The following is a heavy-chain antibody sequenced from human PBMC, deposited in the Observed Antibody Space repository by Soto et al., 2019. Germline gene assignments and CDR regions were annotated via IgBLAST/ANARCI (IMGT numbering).Heavy chain of an antibody. J-gene: IGHJ3*02. D-gene: IGHD3-22*01. CDR3: ERGVGLVVPGDAFDI. Sequence: GSLRLSCAASGFAFSRYSLHWVRQVPGKGLEWVSSISSSSTYIYYADSVRGRFTISRDNAKNSLFLQMSSLRAEDTAVFYWERGVGLVVPGDAFDIWGQGTMVTVSS. CDR2: ISSSSTYI. CDR1: GFAFSRYS. V-gene: IGHV3-21*01.